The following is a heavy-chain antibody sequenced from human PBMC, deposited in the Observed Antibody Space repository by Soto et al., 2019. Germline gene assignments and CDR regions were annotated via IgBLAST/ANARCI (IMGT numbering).Heavy chain of an antibody. CDR2: ISYDGSNK. Sequence: GGSLRLSCAASGFTFSSYGMHWVRQAPGKGLEWVAVISYDGSNKYYADSVKGRFTISRDNSKNTLYLQMNSLRAEDTAMYYCTRELTYSDYWGQGTLVTVSP. CDR1: GFTFSSYG. V-gene: IGHV3-30*03. J-gene: IGHJ4*02. D-gene: IGHD3-9*01. CDR3: TRELTYSDY.